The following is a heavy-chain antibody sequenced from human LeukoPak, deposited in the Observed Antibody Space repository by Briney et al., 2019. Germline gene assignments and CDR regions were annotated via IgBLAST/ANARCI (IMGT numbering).Heavy chain of an antibody. J-gene: IGHJ6*02. D-gene: IGHD6-6*01. CDR1: GGSFSGYY. V-gene: IGHV4-34*01. Sequence: PSETLSLTCAVYGGSFSGYYWSWIRQPPGKGLEWIGEINRSGSTNYNPSLKSRVTISVDTSKNQFSLKLSSVTAADTAVYYCAREGIAARPPLGGFYYYYGMDVWGQGTTVTVSS. CDR3: AREGIAARPPLGGFYYYYGMDV. CDR2: INRSGST.